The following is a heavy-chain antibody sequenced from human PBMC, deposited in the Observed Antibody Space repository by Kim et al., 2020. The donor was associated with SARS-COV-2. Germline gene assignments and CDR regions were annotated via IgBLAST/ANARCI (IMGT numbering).Heavy chain of an antibody. CDR2: ISYDGSNK. CDR3: ARDPNVLLWFGELFGNYYYGMDV. Sequence: GGSLRLSCAASGFTFSSYAMHWVRQAPGKGLEWVAVISYDGSNKYYADSVKGRFTISRDNSKNTLYLQMNSLRAEDTAVYYCARDPNVLLWFGELFGNYYYGMDVWGQGTTVTVSS. CDR1: GFTFSSYA. J-gene: IGHJ6*02. D-gene: IGHD3-10*01. V-gene: IGHV3-30-3*01.